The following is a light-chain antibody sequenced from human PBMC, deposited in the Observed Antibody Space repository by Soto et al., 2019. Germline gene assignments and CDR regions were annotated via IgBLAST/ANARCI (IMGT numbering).Light chain of an antibody. CDR2: LEGSGSY. CDR3: ETWDTNTWV. V-gene: IGLV4-60*02. J-gene: IGLJ3*02. CDR1: SGHSSYI. Sequence: QSVLTQSSSASASLGSSVKLTCTLSSGHSSYIIAWHQQQPGKAPRYLMKLEGSGSYNKGSGVPDRFSGSSSGADRYLTIAHHQVEEEADYYCETWDTNTWVFGGGTKLTVL.